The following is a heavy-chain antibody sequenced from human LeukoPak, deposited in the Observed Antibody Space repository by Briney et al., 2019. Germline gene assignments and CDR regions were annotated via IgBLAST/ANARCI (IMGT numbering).Heavy chain of an antibody. CDR3: ARGGIAAAEYY. CDR2: INHSGST. D-gene: IGHD6-13*01. V-gene: IGHV4-34*01. Sequence: SETLSLTCAVYGGSLSGYYWSWIRQPPGKGLEWIGEINHSGSTNYNPSLKSRVTISVDTSKNQFSLKLSSVTAADTAVYYCARGGIAAAEYYWGQGTLVTVSS. CDR1: GGSLSGYY. J-gene: IGHJ4*02.